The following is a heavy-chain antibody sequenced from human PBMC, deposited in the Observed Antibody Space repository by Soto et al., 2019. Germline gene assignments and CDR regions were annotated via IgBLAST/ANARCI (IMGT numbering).Heavy chain of an antibody. CDR2: INSDGSST. Sequence: GWSLRLSCGASGFTFSSYWMHWVRQAPGKGLVWVSRINSDGSSTDYANSVKGRFTISRDNAKDTLFLQMNSLRAEDTAVYYYQSNQSITTVRRFGNWGQGDQVTVP. J-gene: IGHJ4*02. CDR1: GFTFSSYW. CDR3: QSNQSITTVRRFGN. V-gene: IGHV3-74*01. D-gene: IGHD1-1*01.